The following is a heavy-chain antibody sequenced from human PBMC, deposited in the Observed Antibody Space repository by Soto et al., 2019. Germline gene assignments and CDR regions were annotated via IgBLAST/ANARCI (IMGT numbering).Heavy chain of an antibody. Sequence: ASGFTFSSYGMHWVRQAPGKGLEWVAIISYDGSNTYYADSVKGRFTISRDNSKNTLYLQMNSLRAEDTSVYYCAKEGGLSGSYYISSSYYFDYWGQGTLVTVSS. D-gene: IGHD1-26*01. CDR3: AKEGGLSGSYYISSSYYFDY. V-gene: IGHV3-30*18. CDR1: GFTFSSYG. J-gene: IGHJ4*02. CDR2: ISYDGSNT.